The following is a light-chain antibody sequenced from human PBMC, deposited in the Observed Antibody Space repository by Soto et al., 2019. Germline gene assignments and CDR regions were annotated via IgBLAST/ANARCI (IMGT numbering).Light chain of an antibody. CDR1: TGSIGSSY. CDR2: EDD. Sequence: NFMLTQPLSVSGSPGKTVRISCTRSTGSIGSSYVQWYQQRPGSAPTTVIYEDDQRPSGVPDRFSGSIDRSSNSASLTISGLTIDDEADYYCQSYDSNTEKFGGGTKLTVL. CDR3: QSYDSNTEK. J-gene: IGLJ2*01. V-gene: IGLV6-57*04.